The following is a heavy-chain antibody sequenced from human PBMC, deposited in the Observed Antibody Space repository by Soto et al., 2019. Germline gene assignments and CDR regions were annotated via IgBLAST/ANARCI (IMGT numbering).Heavy chain of an antibody. Sequence: QVQLVQSGAEVKKPGSSVKVSCKASGGTFRSYAISWVRQAPGQGLEWMGGSIPIFGTANYAQKFQGRVTITADEATSTADMELSSLRSEDTAVYYCSREDSRAEDVGDNWFDPWGQGTLVTVSS. D-gene: IGHD6-13*01. CDR2: SIPIFGTA. CDR3: SREDSRAEDVGDNWFDP. J-gene: IGHJ5*02. V-gene: IGHV1-69*01. CDR1: GGTFRSYA.